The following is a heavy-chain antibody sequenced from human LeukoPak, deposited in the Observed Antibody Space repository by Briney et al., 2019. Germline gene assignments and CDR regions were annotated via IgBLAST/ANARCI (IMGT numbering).Heavy chain of an antibody. J-gene: IGHJ6*02. Sequence: PSETLSLTCTVSGYSISSGYYWGWIRQPPGKGLEWIGSIYHSGSTYYNPSLKSRVTISVDTSKNQFSLKLSSVTAADTAVYYCARDPGRLLWFGELLSYYYYGMDVWGQGTTVTVSS. D-gene: IGHD3-10*01. CDR1: GYSISSGYY. CDR2: IYHSGST. CDR3: ARDPGRLLWFGELLSYYYYGMDV. V-gene: IGHV4-38-2*02.